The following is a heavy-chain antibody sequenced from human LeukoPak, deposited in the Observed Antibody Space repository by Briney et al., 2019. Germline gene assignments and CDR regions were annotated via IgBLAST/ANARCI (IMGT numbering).Heavy chain of an antibody. J-gene: IGHJ4*02. D-gene: IGHD1-26*01. Sequence: AGGSLRLSCAASGFPLSSYWMHWVRQAPGKGQVWVSRINIDGSNTNYADSVKGRFTISRDNAKNTLYLQMDSLRAEDTAVYYCARSLGGAYDYWGQGTLVTVSS. CDR3: ARSLGGAYDY. CDR2: INIDGSNT. V-gene: IGHV3-74*01. CDR1: GFPLSSYW.